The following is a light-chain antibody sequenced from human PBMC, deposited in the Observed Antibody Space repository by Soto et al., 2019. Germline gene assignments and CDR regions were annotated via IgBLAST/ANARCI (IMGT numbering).Light chain of an antibody. CDR2: EVS. J-gene: IGLJ3*02. CDR1: SSDVGGYNY. Sequence: QSALTQPPSASGSPGQSVTISCTGTSSDVGGYNYVSWYQQHPGKAPKLMIYEVSKRPSGVPDRLSGSKSGNTASLTVSGLQAEDEADYYCRSKAANNNLWVFGGGTQLNVL. V-gene: IGLV2-8*01. CDR3: RSKAANNNLWV.